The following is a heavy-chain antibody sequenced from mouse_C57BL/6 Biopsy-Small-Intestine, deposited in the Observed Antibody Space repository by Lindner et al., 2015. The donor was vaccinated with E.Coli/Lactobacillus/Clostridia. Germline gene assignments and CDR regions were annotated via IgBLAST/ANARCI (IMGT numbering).Heavy chain of an antibody. D-gene: IGHD2-13*01. J-gene: IGHJ4*01. CDR3: ARAGAAVTSHFDY. Sequence: SVKVSCKTSGYSFTTFGISWVRQAPGQGLEWMGWISGYNGNTNYAQKVQGRVTMTTDTSTSTAYMELRRLRSDDTAVYYCARAGAAVTSHFDYWGQGTLVTVSS. CDR2: ISGYNGNT. CDR1: GYSFTTFG. V-gene: IGHV1-7*01.